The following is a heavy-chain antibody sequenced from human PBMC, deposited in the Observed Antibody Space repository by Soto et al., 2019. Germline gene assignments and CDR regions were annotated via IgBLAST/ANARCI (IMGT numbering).Heavy chain of an antibody. D-gene: IGHD5-12*01. Sequence: SVKVSCKASGYTFNDYYIYRLRQAPGQGLEWMGRIIPISNTVNSAQKFQDRVTLTADKSTGTAYMELSGLRSDDTAMYYCARGLYSGYDFMDYWGQGTMVTVSS. CDR3: ARGLYSGYDFMDY. CDR1: GYTFNDYY. J-gene: IGHJ4*02. CDR2: IIPISNTV. V-gene: IGHV1-69*06.